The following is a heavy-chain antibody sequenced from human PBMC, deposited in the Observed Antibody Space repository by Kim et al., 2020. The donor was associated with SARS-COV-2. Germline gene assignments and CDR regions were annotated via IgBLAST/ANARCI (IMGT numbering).Heavy chain of an antibody. CDR3: AREPYYYDSSGYYRSDGFDP. V-gene: IGHV3-21*01. J-gene: IGHJ5*02. Sequence: GGSLRLSCAASGFTFSSYSMNWVRQAPGKGLEWVSSISSSSSYIYYADSVKGRFTISRDNAKNSLYLQMNSLRAEDTAVYYCAREPYYYDSSGYYRSDGFDPWGQGTLVTVSS. CDR1: GFTFSSYS. CDR2: ISSSSSYI. D-gene: IGHD3-22*01.